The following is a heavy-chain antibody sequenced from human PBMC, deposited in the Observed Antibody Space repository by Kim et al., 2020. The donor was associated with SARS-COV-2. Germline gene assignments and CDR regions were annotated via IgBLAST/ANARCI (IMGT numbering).Heavy chain of an antibody. CDR3: ARDWDDFWSGYYTKYYGMDV. Sequence: GGSLRLSCAASGFTFSSYEMNWVRQAPGKGLEWVSYISSSGSTIYYADSVKGRFTISRDNAKNSLYLQMNSLRAEDTAVYYCARDWDDFWSGYYTKYYGMDVWGQGTTVTVSS. CDR2: ISSSGSTI. J-gene: IGHJ6*02. D-gene: IGHD3-3*01. V-gene: IGHV3-48*03. CDR1: GFTFSSYE.